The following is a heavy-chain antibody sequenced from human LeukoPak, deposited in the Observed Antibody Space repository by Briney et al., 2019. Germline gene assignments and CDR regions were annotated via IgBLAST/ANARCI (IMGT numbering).Heavy chain of an antibody. D-gene: IGHD2-2*01. V-gene: IGHV4-34*01. J-gene: IGHJ6*03. Sequence: SETLSLTCAVYGGSFSGYYWSWIRQPPGKGLEWIGEINHSGSTNYNPSLKSRVTISVDTSKNQFSLKLSSVTAADTAVYYCARIRRCSSTSCLNYYMDVWGKGTTVTVSS. CDR2: INHSGST. CDR1: GGSFSGYY. CDR3: ARIRRCSSTSCLNYYMDV.